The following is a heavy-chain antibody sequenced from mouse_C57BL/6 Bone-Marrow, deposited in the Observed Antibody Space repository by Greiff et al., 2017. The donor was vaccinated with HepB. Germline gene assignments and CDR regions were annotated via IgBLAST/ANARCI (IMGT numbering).Heavy chain of an antibody. V-gene: IGHV1-50*01. Sequence: VKLQQPGAELVKPGASVKLSCKASGYTFTSYWMQWVKQRPGQGLEWIGEIDPSDSYTNYNQKFKGKATLTVDTSSSTAYMQLSSLTSEDSAVYYCASYIFAYWGQGTLVTVSA. CDR2: IDPSDSYT. J-gene: IGHJ3*01. CDR3: ASYIFAY. CDR1: GYTFTSYW. D-gene: IGHD1-3*01.